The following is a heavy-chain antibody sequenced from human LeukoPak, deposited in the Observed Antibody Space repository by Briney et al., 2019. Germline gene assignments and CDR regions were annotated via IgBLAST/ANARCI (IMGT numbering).Heavy chain of an antibody. CDR3: ARGVDYYDSSGYYLDAFDI. CDR1: GYTFTGYY. J-gene: IGHJ3*02. V-gene: IGHV1-2*06. CDR2: INPNSGGT. D-gene: IGHD3-22*01. Sequence: GASVKVSCKASGYTFTGYYMHWVRQAPGQGLEWMGRINPNSGGTNYAQKFQGRVTMPRDTSISTAYMELSRLRSDDTAVYYCARGVDYYDSSGYYLDAFDIWGQGTMVTVSS.